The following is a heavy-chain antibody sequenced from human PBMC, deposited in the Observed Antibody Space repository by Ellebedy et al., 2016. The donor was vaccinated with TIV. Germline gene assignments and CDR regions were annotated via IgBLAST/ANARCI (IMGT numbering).Heavy chain of an antibody. CDR2: IDWDEDK. Sequence: SGPTLVXPTQTLTLTCTLSGLSLSTPGVSVSWIRQSPGKALEWLARIDWDEDKFYSTSLKTRLTVSKDTSKNKVVLTMTKMDPVDTGVYYSARVWPVGALGQWGQGTLVTVSS. D-gene: IGHD1-26*01. V-gene: IGHV2-70*04. J-gene: IGHJ1*01. CDR1: GLSLSTPGVS. CDR3: ARVWPVGALGQ.